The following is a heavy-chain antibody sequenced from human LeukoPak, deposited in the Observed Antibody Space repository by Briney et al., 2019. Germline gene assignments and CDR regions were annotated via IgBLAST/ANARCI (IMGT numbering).Heavy chain of an antibody. Sequence: GGSLRLSCAASGFTFSNYWMSWVRQAPGKGLEWVANIKQDGSERYYVDSVKGRFTISRDNAKNSLYLQMNSLRAEDTAVYYCARDKIVGATHFDYWGQGTLVTVSS. D-gene: IGHD1-26*01. CDR3: ARDKIVGATHFDY. CDR1: GFTFSNYW. V-gene: IGHV3-7*01. CDR2: IKQDGSER. J-gene: IGHJ4*02.